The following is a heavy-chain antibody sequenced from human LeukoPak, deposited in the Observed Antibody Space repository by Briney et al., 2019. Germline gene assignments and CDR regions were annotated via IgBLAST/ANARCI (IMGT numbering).Heavy chain of an antibody. V-gene: IGHV1-18*01. CDR3: ATHSYSSGWDYFDY. D-gene: IGHD6-19*01. J-gene: IGHJ4*02. CDR1: GYTFTSYG. Sequence: ASVKVSCKASGYTFTSYGISWVRQAPGQGLEWMGWISAYNGNTNYAQKLQGRVTMTTDTSTSTAYMELRSLRSDDTAVYYCATHSYSSGWDYFDYWGQGTLVTVSS. CDR2: ISAYNGNT.